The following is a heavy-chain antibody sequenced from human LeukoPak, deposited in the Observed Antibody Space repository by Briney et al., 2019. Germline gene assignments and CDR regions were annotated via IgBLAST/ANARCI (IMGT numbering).Heavy chain of an antibody. CDR2: VSTSNGDT. Sequence: ASVKVSCKASGYPFTIYGISWVRQAPGQGLEWMGWVSTSNGDTYYAQKLQGGVTMTTDTSTSTVYMELRSLSSDDTACYYCARDYYESRSYWHDTFDIWGQGTMVTVSS. J-gene: IGHJ3*02. V-gene: IGHV1-18*01. CDR1: GYPFTIYG. D-gene: IGHD3-22*01. CDR3: ARDYYESRSYWHDTFDI.